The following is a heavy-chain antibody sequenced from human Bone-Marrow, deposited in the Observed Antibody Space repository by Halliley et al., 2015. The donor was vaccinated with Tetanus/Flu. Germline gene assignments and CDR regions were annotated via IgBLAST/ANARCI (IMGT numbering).Heavy chain of an antibody. J-gene: IGHJ4*02. V-gene: IGHV4-59*01. CDR3: ARSLGQSHFDS. Sequence: LEWIGYIYYSGTTNYKSSLKSRVTISVDRWKKQFSLRLTSVTAADTAVYYCARSLGQSHFDSWGPGTRVTVSS. CDR2: IYYSGTT. D-gene: IGHD7-27*01.